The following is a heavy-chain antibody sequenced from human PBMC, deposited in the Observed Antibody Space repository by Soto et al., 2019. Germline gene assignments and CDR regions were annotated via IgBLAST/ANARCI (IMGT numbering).Heavy chain of an antibody. CDR3: ARHDYGDSTYNY. Sequence: ASVKVSCKASGYTFTSYAVSWVRQTTGQGLEWMGWISAYNGKTNYAQKLQGRVTMTTDTSTSTAYMELRRLRSDDTAVYYCARHDYGDSTYNYWGQGTLVTVSS. V-gene: IGHV1-18*01. J-gene: IGHJ4*02. CDR1: GYTFTSYA. CDR2: ISAYNGKT. D-gene: IGHD4-17*01.